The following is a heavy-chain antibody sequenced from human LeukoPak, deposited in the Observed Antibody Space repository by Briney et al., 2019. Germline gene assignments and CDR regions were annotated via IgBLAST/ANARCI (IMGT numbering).Heavy chain of an antibody. CDR3: ARAGGKRYFDWLYFDY. CDR2: ISSSGSTM. CDR1: GFTFSSYE. D-gene: IGHD3-9*01. V-gene: IGHV3-48*03. J-gene: IGHJ4*02. Sequence: GGSLRLSCAASGFTFSSYEMNWVRQAPGKGLEWVSYISSSGSTMYYADSVKGRFTISRDNAKNSLYLQMNSLRAEDTAVYYCARAGGKRYFDWLYFDYWGQGTLVTVSS.